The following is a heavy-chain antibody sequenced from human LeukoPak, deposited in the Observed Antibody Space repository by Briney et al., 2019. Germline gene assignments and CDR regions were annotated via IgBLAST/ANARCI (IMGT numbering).Heavy chain of an antibody. CDR3: VREVVIRDRNYYYMDV. J-gene: IGHJ6*03. V-gene: IGHV4-34*01. CDR2: INHSGST. D-gene: IGHD3-16*02. Sequence: SETLSLTCTVSGGSISSYYWSWIRQPPGKGLEWIGEINHSGSTNYNPSLKSRVTISVDTSKNQFSLKLSSVTAADTAAYYRVREVVIRDRNYYYMDVWGKGTTVTVSS. CDR1: GGSISSYY.